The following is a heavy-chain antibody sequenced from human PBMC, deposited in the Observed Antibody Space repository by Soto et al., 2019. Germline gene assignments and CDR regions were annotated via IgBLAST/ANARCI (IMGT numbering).Heavy chain of an antibody. CDR1: GFTFSSCA. V-gene: IGHV3-23*01. D-gene: IGHD3-10*01. CDR2: ISGSGGGT. CDR3: SANHYGSGSSLRNMDV. J-gene: IGHJ6*02. Sequence: EVQVLESGGGLVQPGGSLRLSCAASGFTFSSCAMTWVRQAPGKGLEWVSGISGSGGGTYYADSVQGRFTISRDNSKNMVYLQMNRLRAEDTAVYFCSANHYGSGSSLRNMDVWGQGLTVTVSS.